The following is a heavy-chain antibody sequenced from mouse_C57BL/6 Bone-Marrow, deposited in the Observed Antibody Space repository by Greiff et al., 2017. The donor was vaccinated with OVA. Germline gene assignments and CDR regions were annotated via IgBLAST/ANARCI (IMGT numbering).Heavy chain of an antibody. CDR1: GYTFTTYP. CDR2: FHPYNDDT. V-gene: IGHV1-47*01. D-gene: IGHD2-4*01. Sequence: QVQLKESGAELVKPGASVKMSCKASGYTFTTYPIELMKQNHGKSLEWIGNFHPYNDDTKYNEKFKGKATLTVEKSSSTVYLELSRLTSDDSAVYYCARPGDYDGDWFAYWGQGTLVTVSA. CDR3: ARPGDYDGDWFAY. J-gene: IGHJ3*01.